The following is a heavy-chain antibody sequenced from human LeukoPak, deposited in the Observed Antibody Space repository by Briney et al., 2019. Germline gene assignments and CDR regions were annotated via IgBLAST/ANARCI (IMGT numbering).Heavy chain of an antibody. J-gene: IGHJ6*02. CDR1: GFTFSSYD. D-gene: IGHD3-3*01. CDR3: ARGGYDFWSGYFSYYYYGMDV. Sequence: GGSLRLSCAASGFTFSSYDMHWVRQATGKGLEWVSAIGTAGDTYYPGSVKGRFTISRENAKNSSYLQMNSLRAGDTAVYYCARGGYDFWSGYFSYYYYGMDVWGQGTTVTVSS. CDR2: IGTAGDT. V-gene: IGHV3-13*01.